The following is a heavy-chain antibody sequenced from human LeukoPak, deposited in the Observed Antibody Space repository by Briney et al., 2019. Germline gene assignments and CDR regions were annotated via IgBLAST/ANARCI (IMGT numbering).Heavy chain of an antibody. Sequence: PSETLSLTCTVSGDSITSYYWSWIRQPPGKGLEWIGYIYYSGSTNYNPSLKSRVTISLDTSKSQFSLKLSSVTAADTAVYYCARTEYYFDHWGQGTLVTVSS. CDR3: ARTEYYFDH. CDR2: IYYSGST. CDR1: GDSITSYY. V-gene: IGHV4-59*01. D-gene: IGHD3-10*01. J-gene: IGHJ4*02.